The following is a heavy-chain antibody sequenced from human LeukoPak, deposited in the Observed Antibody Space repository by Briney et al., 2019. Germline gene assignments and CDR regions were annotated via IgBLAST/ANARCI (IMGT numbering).Heavy chain of an antibody. CDR2: ISGSGGST. D-gene: IGHD6-19*01. J-gene: IGHJ6*02. CDR1: GFTFDDYA. V-gene: IGHV3-23*01. Sequence: PGGSLRLSCAASGFTFDDYAMHWVRQAPGKGLEWVSGISGSGGSTYYADSVKGRFTISRDNSKNTLYLQMNSLRAEDTAVYYCAKDIGLQGSGLDGARGMDVWGQGTTVTVSS. CDR3: AKDIGLQGSGLDGARGMDV.